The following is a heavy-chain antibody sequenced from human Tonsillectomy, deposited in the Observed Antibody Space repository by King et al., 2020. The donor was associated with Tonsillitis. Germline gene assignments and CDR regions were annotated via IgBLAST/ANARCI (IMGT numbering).Heavy chain of an antibody. Sequence: VQLVESGGGVVQPGGSLRLSCVASGFIFSSYGMHWVRQAPGKGLEWVTFILYDGTNEYYADSVKGRFTISRDNSKNTLYLQMNNLRAEDTAVYYCAKDRAAGLSEYWGQGTLVTVSS. CDR3: AKDRAAGLSEY. J-gene: IGHJ4*02. CDR1: GFIFSSYG. D-gene: IGHD6-13*01. V-gene: IGHV3-30*02. CDR2: ILYDGTNE.